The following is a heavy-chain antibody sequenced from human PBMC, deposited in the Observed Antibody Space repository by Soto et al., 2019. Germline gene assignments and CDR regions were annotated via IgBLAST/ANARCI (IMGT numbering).Heavy chain of an antibody. CDR1: GFTFSSYA. V-gene: IGHV3-30-3*01. D-gene: IGHD3-16*01. CDR3: ARGTRDLRGKVGY. CDR2: ISYDGSNK. Sequence: QVQLVESGGGVVQPGRSLRLSCAASGFTFSSYAMHWVRQAPGKGLEWVAVISYDGSNKYYADSVKGRFTISRDNSKNTLYLQMNSLRAEDTAVYYCARGTRDLRGKVGYWGQGTLVTVSS. J-gene: IGHJ4*02.